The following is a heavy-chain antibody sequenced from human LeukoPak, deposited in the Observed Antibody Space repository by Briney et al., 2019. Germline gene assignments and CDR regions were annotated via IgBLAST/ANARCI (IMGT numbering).Heavy chain of an antibody. J-gene: IGHJ6*03. CDR1: GFTFNNYA. D-gene: IGHD1-1*01. CDR3: AKNRGGTYKYYMDV. V-gene: IGHV3-23*01. CDR2: ISGSGGST. Sequence: GGSLRLSCAASGFTFNNYAMSWVRQAPGKGLEWVSAISGSGGSTYYAASVKGRFTISRDNSKNTVYLQMGSLRAEDTAVYYCAKNRGGTYKYYMDVWGNGTTVTVSS.